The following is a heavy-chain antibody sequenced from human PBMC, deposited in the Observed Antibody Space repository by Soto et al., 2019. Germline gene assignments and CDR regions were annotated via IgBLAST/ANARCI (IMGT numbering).Heavy chain of an antibody. CDR2: IYYSGST. Sequence: SETLSLTCTVSGGSISSNDYYWSWIRQPPGKGLEWIGYIYYSGSTYYNPSPKSRVTISADTSKTQFSLKLTSVTAADTAVYYCARGRYNWNQGAFDIWGQGTVVTVSS. D-gene: IGHD1-20*01. J-gene: IGHJ3*02. CDR1: GGSISSNDYY. CDR3: ARGRYNWNQGAFDI. V-gene: IGHV4-30-4*01.